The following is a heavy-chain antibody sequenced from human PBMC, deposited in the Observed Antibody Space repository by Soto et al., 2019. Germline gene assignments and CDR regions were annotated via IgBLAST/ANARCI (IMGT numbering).Heavy chain of an antibody. Sequence: QVQLVESGGGVVQPGRSLRLSCAASGFTFSSYGMHWVRQAPGKGLEGVAVISYDGSNKYYADSVKGRFTISRDNSKNTLYLQMNSLRAEDTAVYYCAKAMYSSSWYGIWDYWGQGTLVTVSS. CDR2: ISYDGSNK. CDR3: AKAMYSSSWYGIWDY. D-gene: IGHD6-13*01. J-gene: IGHJ4*02. CDR1: GFTFSSYG. V-gene: IGHV3-30*18.